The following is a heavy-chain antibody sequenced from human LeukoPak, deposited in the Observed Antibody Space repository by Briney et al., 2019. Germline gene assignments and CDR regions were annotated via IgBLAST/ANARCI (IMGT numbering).Heavy chain of an antibody. D-gene: IGHD3-3*01. CDR3: ARGFLDFDY. CDR1: GFAFSSYE. CDR2: ISSSGRTI. Sequence: GGSLRLSCAASGFAFSSYEMNWVRQTPGKGLEWIAYISSSGRTIYYADSVKVRFTVSKDSAKDSMYLQMNSLRAEDTALYYCARGFLDFDYWGHGTLVTVSS. J-gene: IGHJ4*01. V-gene: IGHV3-48*03.